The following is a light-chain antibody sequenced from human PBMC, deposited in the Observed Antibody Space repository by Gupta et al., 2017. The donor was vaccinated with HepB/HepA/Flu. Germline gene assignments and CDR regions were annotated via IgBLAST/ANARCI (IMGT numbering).Light chain of an antibody. Sequence: ESVLTQSPGTLSLSPGERATLSCRASQSVSSSYLAWYQQKPGQAPRLLIYGASSRATGIPDRFSGSGYGKDFTLTISRREPEDFAVYYCQQYGSSPLFTFGHGTKVDIK. CDR2: GAS. CDR3: QQYGSSPLFT. CDR1: QSVSSSY. V-gene: IGKV3-20*01. J-gene: IGKJ3*01.